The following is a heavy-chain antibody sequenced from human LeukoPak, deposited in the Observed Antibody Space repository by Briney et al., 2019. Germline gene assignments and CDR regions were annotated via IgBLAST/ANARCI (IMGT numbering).Heavy chain of an antibody. CDR3: ARMALGYCSSTSCYSRIDYFDY. D-gene: IGHD2-2*01. CDR1: GGTFSSYA. V-gene: IGHV1-69*13. CDR2: IIPILGTA. Sequence: GASVKVSCKASGGTFSSYAISWVRQAPGQGLEWMGGIIPILGTANYAQKFQGRVTITADESTSTAYMELSSLRSEDTAVYYCARMALGYCSSTSCYSRIDYFDYWGQGTLVTVSS. J-gene: IGHJ4*02.